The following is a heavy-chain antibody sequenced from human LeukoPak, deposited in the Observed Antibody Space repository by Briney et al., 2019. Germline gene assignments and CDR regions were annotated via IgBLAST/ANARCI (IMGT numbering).Heavy chain of an antibody. CDR1: GGSISSGSYY. CDR2: IYTSGST. Sequence: SETLSLTCTVSGGSISSGSYYWSWIRQPAGKGLEWIGRIYTSGSTNYHPSLKSRVTISVDTSKNQFSLKLSSVTAADTAVYYCARDRSIAARKLDYWGQGTLVTVSS. V-gene: IGHV4-61*02. J-gene: IGHJ4*02. D-gene: IGHD6-6*01. CDR3: ARDRSIAARKLDY.